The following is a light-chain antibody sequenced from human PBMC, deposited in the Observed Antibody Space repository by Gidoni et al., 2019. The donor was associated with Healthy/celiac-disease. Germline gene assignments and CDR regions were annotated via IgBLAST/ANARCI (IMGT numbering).Light chain of an antibody. CDR3: QQYNNWPPAYT. Sequence: EIVMTQSPATLSVSPGERATLSCRASQSVSSNLAWYQQKPGQAPRLLIYGASTRATGIPARFSGSGSGTEFTLTISSLQSEDFAVYYCQQYNNWPPAYTFXXXTKLEIK. CDR2: GAS. V-gene: IGKV3-15*01. J-gene: IGKJ2*01. CDR1: QSVSSN.